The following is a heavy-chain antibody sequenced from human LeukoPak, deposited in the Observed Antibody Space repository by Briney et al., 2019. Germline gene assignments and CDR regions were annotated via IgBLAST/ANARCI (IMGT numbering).Heavy chain of an antibody. CDR3: ARVGATTRAFDY. D-gene: IGHD1-26*01. CDR2: IYHSGST. V-gene: IGHV4-30-2*01. J-gene: IGHJ4*02. Sequence: PSQTLFLTCAVSGGSISSGGYSWSWIRQPPGKGLEWIGYIYHSGSTYYNPSLKSRVTISVDRSKNQFSLKLSSVTAADTAVYYCARVGATTRAFDYWGQGTLVTVSS. CDR1: GGSISSGGYS.